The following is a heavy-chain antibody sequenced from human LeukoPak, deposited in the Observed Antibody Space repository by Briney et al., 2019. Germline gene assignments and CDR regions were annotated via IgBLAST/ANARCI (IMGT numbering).Heavy chain of an antibody. CDR3: AKDRRYFHSGTLNEPLNN. CDR1: GFTFSSYA. Sequence: GGSLRLSCVASGFTFSSYAMSWVRQAPGKGLEWVSGISGGGGSTYYADSVRGRFTISRDNSKNTLFLEMNSLRVEDTAVYYCAKDRRYFHSGTLNEPLNNWGQGTLVTVSS. J-gene: IGHJ4*02. V-gene: IGHV3-23*01. CDR2: ISGGGGST. D-gene: IGHD3-10*01.